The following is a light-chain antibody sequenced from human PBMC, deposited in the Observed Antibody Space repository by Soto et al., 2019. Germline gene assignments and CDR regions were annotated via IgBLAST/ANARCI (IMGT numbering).Light chain of an antibody. J-gene: IGLJ1*01. CDR2: EVN. V-gene: IGLV2-8*01. CDR1: SSDVGAYNY. Sequence: QSVLTRPPSASGSPGQSVTISCTGTSSDVGAYNYVSWYQQYPGKVPKLMVYEVNKRPSGVPDRFSGSKSGNTASLTVSGLQAEDEADYYCTSYAGGNNVFGTGTKLTVL. CDR3: TSYAGGNNV.